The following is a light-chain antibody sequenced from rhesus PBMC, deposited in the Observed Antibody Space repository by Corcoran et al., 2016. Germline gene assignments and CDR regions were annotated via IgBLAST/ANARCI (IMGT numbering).Light chain of an antibody. J-gene: IGKJ1*01. CDR3: QQFNSPPWT. V-gene: IGKV1-21*01. CDR1: QGLGTW. CDR2: KAS. Sequence: DIQMTQSPSSLSASVGERVTITCRASQGLGTWLAWYQVKPGKAPKLLIYKASSLQGGVPSRVSGSGSGTDFTLTISSMQPEDFATYYCQQFNSPPWTFGQGTKVEI.